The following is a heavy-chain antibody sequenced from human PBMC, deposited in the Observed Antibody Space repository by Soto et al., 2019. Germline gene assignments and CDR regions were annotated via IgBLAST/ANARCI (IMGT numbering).Heavy chain of an antibody. CDR3: ARRWGSKWYYFDS. V-gene: IGHV4-59*01. CDR1: GVSSTSFY. CDR2: IFDNGDV. J-gene: IGHJ4*02. D-gene: IGHD3-16*01. Sequence: PSETLSLTCTVSGVSSTSFYWSWIRQSPGKGLEWIGYIFDNGDVKYNPSLMSRLTMSIDMSKNEFSLRLKSVTAADTAMYYCARRWGSKWYYFDSWGEGTMVTVYS.